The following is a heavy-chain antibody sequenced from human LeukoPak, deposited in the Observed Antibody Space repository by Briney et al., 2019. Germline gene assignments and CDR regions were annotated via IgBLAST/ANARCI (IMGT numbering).Heavy chain of an antibody. J-gene: IGHJ4*02. CDR2: IYYSGST. V-gene: IGHV4-39*01. CDR1: GGSIGSSSYY. Sequence: SETLSLTCTVSGGSIGSSSYYWDWIRQSPGKGLEWVGSIYYSGSTYYNPSLESRVTISVDTSKNQFSLMLSSVTAADTAVYYCARRRIAAAGTDYWGQGTLVTVSS. D-gene: IGHD6-13*01. CDR3: ARRRIAAAGTDY.